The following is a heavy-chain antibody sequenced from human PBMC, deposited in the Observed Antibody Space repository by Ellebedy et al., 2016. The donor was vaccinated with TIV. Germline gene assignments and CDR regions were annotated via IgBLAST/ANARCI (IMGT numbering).Heavy chain of an antibody. J-gene: IGHJ4*02. CDR3: AVSLTTPGAFDY. D-gene: IGHD1/OR15-1a*01. CDR1: GFIVSSYY. CDR2: IYDGGRT. V-gene: IGHV3-53*01. Sequence: GESLKISCAASGFIVSSYYMIWVRQAPGKGLEWVSVIYDGGRTSYADSVTGRFTISRDSSKNTLYLQRNSLRADDSALYFCAVSLTTPGAFDYWGRGMLVTVSS.